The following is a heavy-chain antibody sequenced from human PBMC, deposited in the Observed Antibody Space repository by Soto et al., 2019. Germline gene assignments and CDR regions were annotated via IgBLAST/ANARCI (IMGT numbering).Heavy chain of an antibody. CDR3: ATYCSGGSCYLDYYYYGMDV. J-gene: IGHJ6*02. V-gene: IGHV5-10-1*01. CDR2: IDPSDSYT. CDR1: GYTFTSYW. Sequence: LGESLKISCKGSGYTFTSYWISWVRQMPGKGLEWMGRIDPSDSYTNFSPSFQGHVTISVDKSTNTAYLQWSSLKASDTAMYYCATYCSGGSCYLDYYYYGMDVWGQGTMVTVS. D-gene: IGHD2-15*01.